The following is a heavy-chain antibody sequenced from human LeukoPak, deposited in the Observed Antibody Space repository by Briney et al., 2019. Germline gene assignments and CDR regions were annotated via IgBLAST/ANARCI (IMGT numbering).Heavy chain of an antibody. D-gene: IGHD1-26*01. J-gene: IGHJ6*03. CDR3: ARARYSGRGYYYYYMDV. Sequence: PSETLSLTCTVSGGSISSYYWSWIRQPPGKGLEWIGYIYYSGSTNYNPSLKSRVTISVDTSKNQFSLKLSSVTAADTAVYYCARARYSGRGYYYYYMDVWGKGTTVTVSS. V-gene: IGHV4-59*01. CDR2: IYYSGST. CDR1: GGSISSYY.